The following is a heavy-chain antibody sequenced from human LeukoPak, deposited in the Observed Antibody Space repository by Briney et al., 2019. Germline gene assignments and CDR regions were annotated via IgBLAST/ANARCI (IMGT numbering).Heavy chain of an antibody. CDR2: ISSSGSTI. V-gene: IGHV3-48*03. Sequence: GGSLRLSCAASGFTFSSYEMNWVRQAPGKGLEWVSYISSSGSTIYYADSVKGRFTISRDNAKNSLYLQMNSLRAEDTAVYYCARDFEFGSAAGTPNWGQGTLVTVSS. D-gene: IGHD6-13*01. CDR1: GFTFSSYE. J-gene: IGHJ4*02. CDR3: ARDFEFGSAAGTPN.